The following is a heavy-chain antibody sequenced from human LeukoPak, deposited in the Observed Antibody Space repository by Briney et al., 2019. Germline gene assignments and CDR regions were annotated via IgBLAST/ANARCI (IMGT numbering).Heavy chain of an antibody. V-gene: IGHV1-24*01. Sequence: ASVKVSCKVSGYTLTELSMHWVRQAPGKGRAWVGGVDVEEGETIYAQKLQGRVTMTEDTSTDTAYMELSSLRSEDTAVYYCATSRPYSGYDLAAFDIWGPGTMVTVSS. CDR3: ATSRPYSGYDLAAFDI. D-gene: IGHD5-12*01. CDR2: VDVEEGET. J-gene: IGHJ3*02. CDR1: GYTLTELS.